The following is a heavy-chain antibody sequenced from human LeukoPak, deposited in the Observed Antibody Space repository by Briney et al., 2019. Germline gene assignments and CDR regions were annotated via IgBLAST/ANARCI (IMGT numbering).Heavy chain of an antibody. CDR1: GGSISSYY. J-gene: IGHJ1*01. D-gene: IGHD6-13*01. Sequence: SETLSLTCTVSGGSISSYYWSWIRQPPGKGLEWIGYIYYSGSTNYNPSLKSRVTISVDTSKNQFSLKLSSVTAADTAVYYCARQGAAAGTRLYFQHWGQGTLVTVSS. CDR2: IYYSGST. V-gene: IGHV4-59*08. CDR3: ARQGAAAGTRLYFQH.